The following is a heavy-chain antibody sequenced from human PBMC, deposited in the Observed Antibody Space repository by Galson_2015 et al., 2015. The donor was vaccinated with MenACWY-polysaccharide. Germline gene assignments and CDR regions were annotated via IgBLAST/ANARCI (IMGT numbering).Heavy chain of an antibody. CDR3: ARGYSAYD. Sequence: DGSSTNYADSVKGRFTISRDNAKNTLYLQMNSLRAEDTALYYCARGYSAYDWGQGTLVTVSA. V-gene: IGHV3-74*01. D-gene: IGHD5-12*01. CDR2: DGSST. J-gene: IGHJ4*02.